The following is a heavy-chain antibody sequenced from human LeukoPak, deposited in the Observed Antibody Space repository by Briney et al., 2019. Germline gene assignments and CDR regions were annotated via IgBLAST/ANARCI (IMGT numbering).Heavy chain of an antibody. CDR1: GFSFSEYW. CDR2: ISYDGSNK. Sequence: TGGSLRLSCAASGFSFSEYWMSWVRQAPGKGLEWVAVISYDGSNKYYADSVKGRFTISRDNSKNTLYLQMNSLRAEDTAVYYCARDGTMDSSGSFDYWGQGTLVTVSS. D-gene: IGHD3-22*01. V-gene: IGHV3-30-3*01. J-gene: IGHJ4*02. CDR3: ARDGTMDSSGSFDY.